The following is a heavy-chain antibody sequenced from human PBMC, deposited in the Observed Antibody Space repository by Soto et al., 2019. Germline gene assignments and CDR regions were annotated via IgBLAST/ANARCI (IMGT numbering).Heavy chain of an antibody. D-gene: IGHD3-10*01. CDR1: GGSFSGYY. V-gene: IGHV4-34*01. Sequence: QVQLQQWGAGLLKPSETLSLTCAVYGGSFSGYYWSWIRQPPGKGLEWIGEINHSGSTNYNQSLKRRVTISVDTSKNQFSLKLSSVTAADTAVYYCARGLNTMVRGVTIDYWGQGTLVTVSS. CDR2: INHSGST. J-gene: IGHJ4*02. CDR3: ARGLNTMVRGVTIDY.